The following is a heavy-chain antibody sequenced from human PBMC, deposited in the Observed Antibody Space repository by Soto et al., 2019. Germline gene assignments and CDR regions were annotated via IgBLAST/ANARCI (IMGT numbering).Heavy chain of an antibody. V-gene: IGHV1-2*02. CDR2: INPNSGGT. D-gene: IGHD3-16*01. Sequence: ASVKVSCKASGYTFTGYYMHWVRQAPGQGLEWMGWINPNSGGTNYAQKFQGRVTMTRDTSISTAYMELSRLRSDDTAVYYCARVLSRGGGEDCFDPGGRGPRVTVS. J-gene: IGHJ5*02. CDR3: ARVLSRGGGEDCFDP. CDR1: GYTFTGYY.